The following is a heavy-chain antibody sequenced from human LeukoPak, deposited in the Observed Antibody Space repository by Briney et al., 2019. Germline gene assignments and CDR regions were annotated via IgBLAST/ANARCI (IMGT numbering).Heavy chain of an antibody. V-gene: IGHV3-23*01. Sequence: GGSLRLSCAASGFPFSDYAMTWVRQTPGKGLEWVSVISGGGDSVDYADSMKGRFTISRDNAKNTLYLQMNSLRAEDTAVYYCARAYGMDVWGQGTTVTVSS. CDR3: ARAYGMDV. CDR1: GFPFSDYA. CDR2: ISGGGDSV. J-gene: IGHJ6*02.